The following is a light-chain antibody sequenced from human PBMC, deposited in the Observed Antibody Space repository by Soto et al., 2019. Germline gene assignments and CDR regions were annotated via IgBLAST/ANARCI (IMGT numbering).Light chain of an antibody. J-gene: IGKJ1*01. Sequence: EMVLTQSPGTLSLSPGEGVTLSCRASQSIGRNLNWYQHKPGQSPRLLISGVSTRVAGIPDRFTGSGAGTDFTLYISRLEADDFAVYYCQHYGASIWTFGQGTKVEIK. CDR2: GVS. V-gene: IGKV3-20*01. CDR1: QSIGRN. CDR3: QHYGASIWT.